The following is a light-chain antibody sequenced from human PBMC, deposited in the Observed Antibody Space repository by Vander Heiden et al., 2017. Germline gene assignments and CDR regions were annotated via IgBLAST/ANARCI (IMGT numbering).Light chain of an antibody. CDR3: QSADSSTTYWV. J-gene: IGLJ3*02. V-gene: IGLV3-25*03. CDR2: KDT. Sequence: YEMTQPPSVSVSPGQTARTTCSGEALPKQEVYWHQQKPGQAPVLVVYKDTERPSGMPERFSGSSSGTTVTLTVSGVQAEDDADYFCQSADSSTTYWVFGGGTKLTVL. CDR1: ALPKQE.